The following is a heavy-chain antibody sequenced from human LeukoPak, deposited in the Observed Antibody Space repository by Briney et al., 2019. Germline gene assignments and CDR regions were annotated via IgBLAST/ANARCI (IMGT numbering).Heavy chain of an antibody. Sequence: ASVKVSCKASGGTFSSYAISWVRQAPGQGLEWMGGIIPIFGTANYAQKFQGRVTITTDESTSTAYMELSSLRSEDTAVYYCARDLESMVRGVSLSGPWGQGTLVTVSS. D-gene: IGHD3-10*01. V-gene: IGHV1-69*05. CDR2: IIPIFGTA. CDR3: ARDLESMVRGVSLSGP. CDR1: GGTFSSYA. J-gene: IGHJ5*02.